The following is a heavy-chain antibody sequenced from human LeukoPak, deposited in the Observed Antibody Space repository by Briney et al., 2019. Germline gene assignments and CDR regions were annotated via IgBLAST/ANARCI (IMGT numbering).Heavy chain of an antibody. Sequence: PGGSLRLSCAASGFTFSSYAMSWVRQAPGKGLEWVSAISGSGGSTYYADSVKGRFTISRDNSKNSLYLQTNSLRAEDTAVYYCAREGGHGSQAPHGDYVPLDYWGQGTLVTVSS. V-gene: IGHV3-23*01. CDR1: GFTFSSYA. D-gene: IGHD4-17*01. CDR3: AREGGHGSQAPHGDYVPLDY. J-gene: IGHJ4*02. CDR2: ISGSGGST.